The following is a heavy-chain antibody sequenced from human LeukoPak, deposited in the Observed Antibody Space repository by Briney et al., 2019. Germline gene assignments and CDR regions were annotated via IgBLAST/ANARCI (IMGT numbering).Heavy chain of an antibody. CDR1: GYTFTGYY. Sequence: ASVKVSCKASGYTFTGYYMHWVRQAPGQGLEWMRWINPNSGGTNYAQKFQGWVTMTRDTSISTAYMELSRLRSDDTAVYYCARVSPHYGMDVWGQGTTVNVSS. V-gene: IGHV1-2*04. CDR3: ARVSPHYGMDV. J-gene: IGHJ6*02. CDR2: INPNSGGT.